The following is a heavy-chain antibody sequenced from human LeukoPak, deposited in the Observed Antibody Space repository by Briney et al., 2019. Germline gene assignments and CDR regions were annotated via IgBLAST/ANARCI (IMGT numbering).Heavy chain of an antibody. Sequence: GGSLRLSCVASGFTFSTYWMHWVRQVPGKGLEWVSRINRDGSTTTYADSVEGRFTISRDNSKYTVDLQMYSLRAEDTAVYYCAKEPNSYSSGWYFQHWGQGTLVTVSS. D-gene: IGHD6-25*01. J-gene: IGHJ1*01. V-gene: IGHV3-74*03. CDR1: GFTFSTYW. CDR2: INRDGSTT. CDR3: AKEPNSYSSGWYFQH.